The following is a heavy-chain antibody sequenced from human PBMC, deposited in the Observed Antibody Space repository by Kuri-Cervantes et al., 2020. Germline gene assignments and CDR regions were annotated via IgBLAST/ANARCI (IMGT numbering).Heavy chain of an antibody. V-gene: IGHV1-2*04. CDR1: GYTFTGYY. J-gene: IGHJ6*03. Sequence: ASVKVSCKASGYTFTGYYMHWVRQAPGQGLEWMGWINPNSGGTNYAQKFQGWVTMTRDTSISTAYMELSRLRSDDTAVYYCARSGQLQEPYYYYMDVWGKGTTVTVSS. CDR2: INPNSGGT. CDR3: ARSGQLQEPYYYYMDV. D-gene: IGHD5-24*01.